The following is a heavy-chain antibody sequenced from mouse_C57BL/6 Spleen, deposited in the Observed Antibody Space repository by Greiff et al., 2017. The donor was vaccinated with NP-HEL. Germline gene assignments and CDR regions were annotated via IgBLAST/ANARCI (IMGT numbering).Heavy chain of an antibody. V-gene: IGHV2-2*01. D-gene: IGHD1-1*01. Sequence: QVKLMESGPGLVQPSQSLSITCTVSGFSLTSYGVHWVRQSPGKGLEWLGVIWSGGSTDYNAAFISRLSISKDNSKSQVFFKMNSLQADDTAIYYCARNDYGSSYEDYYAMDYWGQGTSVTVSS. CDR3: ARNDYGSSYEDYYAMDY. J-gene: IGHJ4*01. CDR1: GFSLTSYG. CDR2: IWSGGST.